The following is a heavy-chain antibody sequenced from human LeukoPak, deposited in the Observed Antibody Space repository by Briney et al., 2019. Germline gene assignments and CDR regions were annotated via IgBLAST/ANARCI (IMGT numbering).Heavy chain of an antibody. CDR1: GFTFGDYA. Sequence: GGSLRLSCTASGFTFGDYAMSWVRQAPGKGLEWVGFIRSKAYGGTTEYAASVKGRFTISRVDSKSIAYLQMNSLKTEDTAVYYCTRFTLDYWGQGTLVTVSS. CDR2: IRSKAYGGTT. J-gene: IGHJ4*02. CDR3: TRFTLDY. V-gene: IGHV3-49*04.